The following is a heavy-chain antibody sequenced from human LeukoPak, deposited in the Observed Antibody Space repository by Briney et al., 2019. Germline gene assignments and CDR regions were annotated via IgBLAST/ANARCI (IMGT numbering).Heavy chain of an antibody. V-gene: IGHV3-23*01. D-gene: IGHD2-15*01. Sequence: GGLRLSCAASGFTFSSHAMSWVRQAPGKGLEWVSAISGSGGDTSYAGSVKGRFTISRGNAKSSLYLQMDTLRAGDTAVYFCAREILPHCRGYSCSSGSALDVWGQGTMVIVSS. CDR1: GFTFSSHA. CDR3: AREILPHCRGYSCSSGSALDV. CDR2: ISGSGGDT. J-gene: IGHJ3*01.